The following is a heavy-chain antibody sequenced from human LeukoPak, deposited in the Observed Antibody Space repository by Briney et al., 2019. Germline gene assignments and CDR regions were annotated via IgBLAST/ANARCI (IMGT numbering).Heavy chain of an antibody. J-gene: IGHJ4*02. Sequence: GGSLGLSCAASGFTFSSYAMSWVRQAPGKGLEWVSAISGSGGSTYYVDSVKGRFTISRDNSKNTLYLQMNSLRAEDTAVYYCAKTMVRGVIPNPFDYWGQGTLVTVSS. CDR2: ISGSGGST. V-gene: IGHV3-23*01. CDR3: AKTMVRGVIPNPFDY. D-gene: IGHD3-10*01. CDR1: GFTFSSYA.